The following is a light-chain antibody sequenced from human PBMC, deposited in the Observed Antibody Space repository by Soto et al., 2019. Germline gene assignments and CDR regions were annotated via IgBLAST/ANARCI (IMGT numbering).Light chain of an antibody. CDR1: SSDVGGYNY. V-gene: IGLV2-14*01. CDR3: SSYTSSSTRV. J-gene: IGLJ3*02. CDR2: EVS. Sequence: QSALTHPASVSGSPGQSITVSCTGTSSDVGGYNYVSWYQQHPGKAPKLMIYEVSNRPSGVSNRFSGSKSGNTASLTISGLKAEDEADYYCSSYTSSSTRVFGGGTKVTVL.